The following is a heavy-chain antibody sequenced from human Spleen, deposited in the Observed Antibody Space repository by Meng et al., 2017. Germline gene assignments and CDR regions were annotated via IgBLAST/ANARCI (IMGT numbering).Heavy chain of an antibody. V-gene: IGHV4-38-2*01. CDR1: GYSISSGYY. CDR3: ARYLVGSFDY. J-gene: IGHJ4*02. CDR2: IYHSGST. Sequence: SETLSLTCAVSGYSISSGYYWGWIRQPPGKGLEWIGSIYHSGSTYYNPSLKSRVTISVDTSKNQFSLKLSSVTAADTAVYYCARYLVGSFDYWGQGTLVTVSS. D-gene: IGHD1-26*01.